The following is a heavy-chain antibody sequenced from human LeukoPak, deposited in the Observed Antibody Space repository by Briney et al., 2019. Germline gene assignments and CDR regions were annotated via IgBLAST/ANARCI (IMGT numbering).Heavy chain of an antibody. V-gene: IGHV3-30*04. D-gene: IGHD3-16*01. CDR1: GFTFSSYA. Sequence: GRSLRLSCAASGFTFSSYAMHWVRQAPGKGLEWVAVISYDGSNKYYADSVKGRFTISRDNSKNTLCLQMNSLRAEDTAVYYCARDPGDRYYFDYWGQGTLVTVSS. J-gene: IGHJ4*02. CDR2: ISYDGSNK. CDR3: ARDPGDRYYFDY.